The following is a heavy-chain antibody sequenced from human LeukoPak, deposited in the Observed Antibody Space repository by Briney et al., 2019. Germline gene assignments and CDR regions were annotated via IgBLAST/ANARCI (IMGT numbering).Heavy chain of an antibody. V-gene: IGHV4-34*01. CDR3: ARSGYYLVY. CDR2: INHSGGT. D-gene: IGHD3-3*01. CDR1: GGSFSGYY. Sequence: PSETLSLTCAVYGGSFSGYYWSWIRQPPGKGLEWIGEINHSGGTNYNPSLKSRVTISVDTSKNQFSLKLSSVTAADTAVYYCARSGYYLVYWGQGTLVTVSS. J-gene: IGHJ4*02.